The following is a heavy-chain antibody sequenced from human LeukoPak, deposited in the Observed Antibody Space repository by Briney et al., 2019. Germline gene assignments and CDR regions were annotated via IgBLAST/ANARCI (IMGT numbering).Heavy chain of an antibody. CDR2: IIPIFGTA. CDR1: GGTFISYA. J-gene: IGHJ4*02. Sequence: ASVKVSCKASGGTFISYAISWVRQAPGQGLEWMGGIIPIFGTANYAQKFQGRVTITADESTSTAYMELSSLRSEDTAVYYCARGVGSYYYGSGSDYWGQGTLVTVSS. CDR3: ARGVGSYYYGSGSDY. D-gene: IGHD3-10*01. V-gene: IGHV1-69*13.